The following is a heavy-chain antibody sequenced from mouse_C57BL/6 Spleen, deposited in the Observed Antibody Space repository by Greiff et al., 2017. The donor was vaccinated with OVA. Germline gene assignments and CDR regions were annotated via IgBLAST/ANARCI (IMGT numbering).Heavy chain of an antibody. CDR3: ARNAAVYYDYDWFAY. CDR2: IWSGGST. Sequence: QVQLKESGPGLVQPSQSLSITCTVSGFSLTSYGVHWVRQSPGKGLEWLGVIWSGGSTDYNAAFISRLSISKDNSKSQVFFKMNSLQADDTAIYYCARNAAVYYDYDWFAYWGQGTLVTVSA. CDR1: GFSLTSYG. D-gene: IGHD2-4*01. J-gene: IGHJ3*01. V-gene: IGHV2-2*01.